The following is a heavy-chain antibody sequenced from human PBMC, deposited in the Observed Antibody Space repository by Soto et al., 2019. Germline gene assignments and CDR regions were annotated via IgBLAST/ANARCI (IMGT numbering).Heavy chain of an antibody. D-gene: IGHD6-19*01. CDR2: ISYDGSNK. V-gene: IGHV3-30-3*01. Sequence: GGSLRLSCAASGFTFSSYAMHWVRQAPGKGLEWVAVISYDGSNKYYADSVKGRFTISRDNSKNTLYLQMNSLRAEDTAVYYCARGPYSSGWYHHYYYGMDVWGQGTTVT. CDR1: GFTFSSYA. J-gene: IGHJ6*02. CDR3: ARGPYSSGWYHHYYYGMDV.